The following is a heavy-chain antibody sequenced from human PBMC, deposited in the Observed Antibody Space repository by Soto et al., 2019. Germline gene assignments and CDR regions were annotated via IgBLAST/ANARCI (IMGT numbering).Heavy chain of an antibody. V-gene: IGHV4-59*01. D-gene: IGHD3-10*01. CDR1: GCSISEYF. J-gene: IGHJ4*02. CDR3: ARDGYDGSGSPYPAY. Sequence: SXETLSLTCTVSGCSISEYFWSWIRQSPGKGLEWIGYVYYLGSTDYNPSLKSRVTISVDTSKRQFSLKLSSVTVADTAVYYCARDGYDGSGSPYPAYWGPGAQVTVSS. CDR2: VYYLGST.